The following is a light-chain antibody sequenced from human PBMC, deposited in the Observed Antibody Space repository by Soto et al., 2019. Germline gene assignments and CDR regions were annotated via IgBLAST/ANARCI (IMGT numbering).Light chain of an antibody. J-gene: IGLJ3*02. CDR2: YNS. CDR1: NIGSKN. Sequence: SSELTQPPSVSGAPGKTAIITCGGDNIGSKNVHWYQQKPGQAPVMVIFYNSVRPSGLPERFSGSNPGDTATLTISRVEDGDEADDYCQVWHSSSDQWVFGGGTKLTVL. CDR3: QVWHSSSDQWV. V-gene: IGLV3-21*04.